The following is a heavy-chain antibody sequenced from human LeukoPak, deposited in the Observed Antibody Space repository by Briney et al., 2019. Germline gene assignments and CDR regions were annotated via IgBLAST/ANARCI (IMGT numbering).Heavy chain of an antibody. CDR2: IYYSGST. J-gene: IGHJ5*02. CDR1: GGSISSYY. D-gene: IGHD5-18*01. Sequence: PSETLSLTCTVPGGSISSYYWSWIRQPPGKGLEWIGYIYYSGSTNYNPSLKSRVTISVDTSKNQFSLKLSSVTAADTAVYYCARVRGYSFDPWGQGTLVTVSS. CDR3: ARVRGYSFDP. V-gene: IGHV4-59*01.